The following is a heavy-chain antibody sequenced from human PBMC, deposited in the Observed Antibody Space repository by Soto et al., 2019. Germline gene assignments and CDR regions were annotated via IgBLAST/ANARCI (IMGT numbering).Heavy chain of an antibody. D-gene: IGHD6-6*01. CDR2: ISNNGIGT. J-gene: IGHJ6*03. CDR3: ARRARPDFYYMDV. Sequence: GGSLRLSCAASGFTFSSYGMDWVRQAPGKGLEYVSGISNNGIGTYYANSVQGRFTISRDNSKNTVYLQMGSLRPEDMAVYYCARRARPDFYYMDVWGKGTTVTVSS. V-gene: IGHV3-64*01. CDR1: GFTFSSYG.